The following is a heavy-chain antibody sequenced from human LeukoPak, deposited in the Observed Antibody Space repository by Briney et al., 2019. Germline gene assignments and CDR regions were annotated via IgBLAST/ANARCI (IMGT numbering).Heavy chain of an antibody. CDR2: ISGYSGDT. D-gene: IGHD6-6*01. CDR1: GYTFTNYG. V-gene: IGHV1-18*01. CDR3: AGDAYSRSSIFDS. Sequence: WASVKVSCKASGYTFTNYGFSWVRQAPGQGLEWMGWISGYSGDTNYAQKLQGRVTLTTDTSTTTAYMELRSLTSDDTAVYYCAGDAYSRSSIFDSWGQGALVTVSS. J-gene: IGHJ4*02.